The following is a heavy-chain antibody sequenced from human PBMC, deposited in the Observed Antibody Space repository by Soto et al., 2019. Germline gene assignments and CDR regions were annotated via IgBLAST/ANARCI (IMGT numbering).Heavy chain of an antibody. CDR3: ARDGLLNYGGNSV. V-gene: IGHV1-69*13. Sequence: AAVKVSCKASGCTFSSYAISWVRQAPGQGLEWMGGIIPIFGTANYAQKFQGRVTITADESTSTAYMELSSLRSEDTAVYYCARDGLLNYGGNSVWGQGTMVTVSS. J-gene: IGHJ3*01. CDR1: GCTFSSYA. D-gene: IGHD4-17*01. CDR2: IIPIFGTA.